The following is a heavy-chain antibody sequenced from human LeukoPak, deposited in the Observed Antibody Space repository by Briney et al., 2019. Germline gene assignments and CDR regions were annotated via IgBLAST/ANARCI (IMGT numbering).Heavy chain of an antibody. J-gene: IGHJ5*02. CDR2: LYYSGST. Sequence: SETLFLTCTVSGGSISSYYWSWIRQPPGKGLEWIGYLYYSGSTNYNPSLKSRVTISVDTSKNQFSLKLSSVTAADTAVYYCARVLPAFYYDFWSGYQGNWFDPWGQGTLVTVSS. CDR3: ARVLPAFYYDFWSGYQGNWFDP. CDR1: GGSISSYY. V-gene: IGHV4-59*01. D-gene: IGHD3-3*01.